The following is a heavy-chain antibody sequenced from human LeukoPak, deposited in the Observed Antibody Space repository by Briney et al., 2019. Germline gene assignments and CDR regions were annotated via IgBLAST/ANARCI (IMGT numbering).Heavy chain of an antibody. Sequence: ASMKVSCKASGYTFTSYGISWVRQAPGQGLEWMGWISAYNGNTNYAQKLQGRVTMTTDTSTSTAYMELRSLRSDDTAVYYCARDRTPRITMIVVPGGYWGQGTLVTVSS. CDR2: ISAYNGNT. CDR3: ARDRTPRITMIVVPGGY. V-gene: IGHV1-18*01. CDR1: GYTFTSYG. J-gene: IGHJ4*02. D-gene: IGHD3-22*01.